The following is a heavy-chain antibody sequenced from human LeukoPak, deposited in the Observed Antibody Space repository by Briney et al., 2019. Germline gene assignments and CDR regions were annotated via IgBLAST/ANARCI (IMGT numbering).Heavy chain of an antibody. J-gene: IGHJ6*02. V-gene: IGHV3-74*01. D-gene: IGHD1-20*01. CDR3: AKYNWNDGDYYGMDV. CDR1: GFTFSSSW. Sequence: PGGSLRLSCAASGFTFSSSWMHWGRQAPGKGLVWVSRINSDGSSTSHADSVKGRFMISRDNAKNTLYLQMNSLRAEDTAVYYCAKYNWNDGDYYGMDVWGQGTTVTVSS. CDR2: INSDGSST.